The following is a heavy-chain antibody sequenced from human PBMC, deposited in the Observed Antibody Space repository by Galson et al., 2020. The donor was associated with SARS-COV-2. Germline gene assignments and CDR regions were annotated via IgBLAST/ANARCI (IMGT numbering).Heavy chain of an antibody. CDR1: GFTFSAYW. CDR3: VIDPVIGVVGN. D-gene: IGHD2-2*01. CDR2: IKPDGSEK. V-gene: IGHV3-7*01. J-gene: IGHJ4*02. Sequence: GGSLRLSCTTSGFTFSAYWMNWVRQAPGKGLEWVANIKPDGSEKNYVDSVKGRFTFSRDNVKNSLYLQMNSLRVEDTAVYYCVIDPVIGVVGNWGQGTLVTVSS.